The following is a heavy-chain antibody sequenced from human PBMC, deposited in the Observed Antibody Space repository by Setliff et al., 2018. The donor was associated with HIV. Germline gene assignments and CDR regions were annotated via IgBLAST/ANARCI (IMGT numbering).Heavy chain of an antibody. D-gene: IGHD6-19*01. J-gene: IGHJ4*01. V-gene: IGHV1-69*13. CDR3: ARDGLLVAGIRFDY. CDR2: IIPIFGTT. CDR1: GRSFSSYA. Sequence: SVKVSCKTSGRSFSSYAVSWARQAPGQGLEWMGGIIPIFGTTNYAQKFQGRVTITADESASTVYMELSSLRSEDTALYYCARDGLLVAGIRFDYWGQGTLVTVSS.